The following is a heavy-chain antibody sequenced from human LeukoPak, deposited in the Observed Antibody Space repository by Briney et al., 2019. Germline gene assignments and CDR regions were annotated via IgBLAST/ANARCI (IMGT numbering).Heavy chain of an antibody. V-gene: IGHV1-46*01. CDR1: GYTFTSYY. Sequence: GASVKVSCKASGYTFTSYYMHCVRQAPGQGLEWMGIINPSGGSTSYAQKFQGRVTMTRDTSTSTVYMELSSLRSEDTAVYYCARGDSSSSWPLFYYFDYWGQGTLVTVSS. CDR2: INPSGGST. CDR3: ARGDSSSSWPLFYYFDY. J-gene: IGHJ4*02. D-gene: IGHD6-13*01.